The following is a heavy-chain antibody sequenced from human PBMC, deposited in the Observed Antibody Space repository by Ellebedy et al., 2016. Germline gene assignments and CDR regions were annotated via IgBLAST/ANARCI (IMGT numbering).Heavy chain of an antibody. D-gene: IGHD1-14*01. Sequence: GGSLRLSCTVSGFTFSDYYMIWIRQAPGKGLAWVATLYSGGTILYADSVKGRFTISRDNSKNTLYLQMNNLRAEDTALYYCARGNENPGPEPLDNWGQGTLVTVSS. J-gene: IGHJ4*02. V-gene: IGHV3-66*01. CDR3: ARGNENPGPEPLDN. CDR1: GFTFSDYY. CDR2: LYSGGTI.